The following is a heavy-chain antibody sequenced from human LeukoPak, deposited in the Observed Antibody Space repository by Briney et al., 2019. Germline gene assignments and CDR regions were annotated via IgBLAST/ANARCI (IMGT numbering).Heavy chain of an antibody. CDR2: ISGSGGST. CDR1: GFTFSSYA. CDR3: AKEGSIGVYGPGDAFDI. V-gene: IGHV3-23*01. D-gene: IGHD6-6*01. J-gene: IGHJ3*02. Sequence: SGGSLRLSCAASGFTFSSYAMSWVRQAPGKGLEWVSAISGSGGSTYYADSVKGRFTISRDNSKNTLYLQMNSLRAEDTAVYYCAKEGSIGVYGPGDAFDIWGQGTMVTVSS.